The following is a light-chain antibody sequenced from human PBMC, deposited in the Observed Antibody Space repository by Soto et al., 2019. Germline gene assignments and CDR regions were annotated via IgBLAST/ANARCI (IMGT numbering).Light chain of an antibody. Sequence: EIVLTQSPGTLSLSPGERATLSCRASQSVSSSDLAWYQQKPGQAPRLLIFGTSSRANGIPDRFSGSGSGTDFTLSIGRLEPEDFSVYFCQHYGSSPPYTFGQGTKLEIK. CDR1: QSVSSSD. CDR3: QHYGSSPPYT. CDR2: GTS. J-gene: IGKJ2*01. V-gene: IGKV3-20*01.